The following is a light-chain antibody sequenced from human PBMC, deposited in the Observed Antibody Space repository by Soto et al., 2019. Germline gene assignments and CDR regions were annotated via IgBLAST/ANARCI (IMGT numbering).Light chain of an antibody. CDR2: DVS. CDR3: QQYDDLPIT. CDR1: QSISSH. Sequence: DIQMTQSPSSLSASVGDTVTITCRASQSISSHLNWYQQKPGKAPKLLIYDVSKLGTGVPSRFSGSGSGTDFTFTISSLQPEDIATYFCQQYDDLPITFGQGTRLEI. V-gene: IGKV1-33*01. J-gene: IGKJ5*01.